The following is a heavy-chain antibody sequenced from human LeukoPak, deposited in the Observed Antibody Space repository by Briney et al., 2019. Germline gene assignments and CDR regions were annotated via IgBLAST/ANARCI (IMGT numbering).Heavy chain of an antibody. V-gene: IGHV3-11*04. Sequence: GGSLRLSCAASGFTFSDYYMSWIRQAPGKGLEWVSYISSSGSTIYYADSVKGRFTISRDNAKNSLYLQMNSLRAEDTAVYYCARGGLLWFGELLRNYFDYWGQGTLVTVSS. CDR3: ARGGLLWFGELLRNYFDY. CDR2: ISSSGSTI. CDR1: GFTFSDYY. J-gene: IGHJ4*02. D-gene: IGHD3-10*01.